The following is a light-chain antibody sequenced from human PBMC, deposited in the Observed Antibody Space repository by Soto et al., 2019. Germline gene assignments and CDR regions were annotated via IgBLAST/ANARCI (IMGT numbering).Light chain of an antibody. CDR1: QSVSNY. CDR3: QQYGGSPQT. J-gene: IGKJ1*01. V-gene: IGKV3-20*01. CDR2: GAS. Sequence: EIVLTQSPGTLSLSTGERATLSCRASQSVSNYLAWYQQKPGQAPRLLIYGASSRATGIPDRFSGSGSGTDFTLTISRLEPEDFAVYYCQQYGGSPQTFGQGTKVDIK.